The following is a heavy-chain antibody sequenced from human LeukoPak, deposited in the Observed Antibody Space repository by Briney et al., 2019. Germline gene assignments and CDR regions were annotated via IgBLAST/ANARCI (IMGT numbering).Heavy chain of an antibody. CDR2: ISWSSGNI. J-gene: IGHJ6*02. V-gene: IGHV3-9*01. D-gene: IGHD5-12*01. CDR1: GFTFEDYA. CDR3: ARDAWRRAFNYGMDV. Sequence: PGGSLRLSCAASGFTFEDYAMHWVRQVPGKGLEWVAGISWSSGNIGYAESVKGRFTISRDNAENTLHLQMNSPRTEDTALYFCARDAWRRAFNYGMDVWGQGTTVAVSS.